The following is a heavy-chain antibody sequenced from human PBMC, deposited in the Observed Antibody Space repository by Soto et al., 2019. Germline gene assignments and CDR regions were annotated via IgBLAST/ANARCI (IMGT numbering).Heavy chain of an antibody. CDR3: TTHGEWELLPKYYYYGMDV. V-gene: IGHV3-15*01. Sequence: GGSLRLSCAASGFTFSNAWMSWVRQAPGKGLEWVGRIKSKTDGGTTDYAAPVKGRFTISRDDSKNTLYLQMNSLKTEDTAVYYCTTHGEWELLPKYYYYGMDVWGQGTTVTVSS. D-gene: IGHD1-26*01. J-gene: IGHJ6*02. CDR2: IKSKTDGGTT. CDR1: GFTFSNAW.